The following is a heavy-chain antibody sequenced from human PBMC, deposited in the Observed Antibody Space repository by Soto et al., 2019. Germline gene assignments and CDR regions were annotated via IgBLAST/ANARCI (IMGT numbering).Heavy chain of an antibody. CDR3: ARGVQH. Sequence: QVQLQESGPGLVKPSQTLALTCTVSSCSISSVGYHWSWIRQHPGNGLEWIGYIYYSGSTYYNPSLKRRVTISVDTSKNQSSLKLSSVTAADTAVYYCARGVQHWGQGTLVTVSS. CDR2: IYYSGST. V-gene: IGHV4-31*03. J-gene: IGHJ1*01. CDR1: SCSISSVGYH.